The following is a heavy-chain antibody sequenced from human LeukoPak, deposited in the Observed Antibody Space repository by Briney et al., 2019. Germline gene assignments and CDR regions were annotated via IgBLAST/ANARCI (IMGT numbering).Heavy chain of an antibody. CDR3: ARDLGDFDSYGYGY. D-gene: IGHD5-18*01. V-gene: IGHV1-8*02. CDR2: MNPNSGNT. CDR1: GYTFTSYD. J-gene: IGHJ4*02. Sequence: ASVKVSCKASGYTFTSYDINWVRQATGQGLEWVGWMNPNSGNTGYAQKFQGRVTMTRDTSISTAYMELSRLRSDDTAVYYCARDLGDFDSYGYGYWGQGTLVTVSS.